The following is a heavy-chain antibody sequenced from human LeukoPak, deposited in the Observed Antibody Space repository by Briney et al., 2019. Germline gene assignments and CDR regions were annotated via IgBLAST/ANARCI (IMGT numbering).Heavy chain of an antibody. J-gene: IGHJ4*02. Sequence: ASVKVSCKASGYTFTGYYMHWVRQAPGQGLEWMGWINPNSGGTNYAQKFQGRVTMTRDTSISTAYMELSRLRSDDTAVYYCARDDYGNCYFGYWGQGTLVTVSS. CDR3: ARDDYGNCYFGY. CDR1: GYTFTGYY. V-gene: IGHV1-2*02. D-gene: IGHD4-17*01. CDR2: INPNSGGT.